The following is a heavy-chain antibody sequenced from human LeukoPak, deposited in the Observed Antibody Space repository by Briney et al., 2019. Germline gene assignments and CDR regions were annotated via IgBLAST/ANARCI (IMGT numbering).Heavy chain of an antibody. CDR3: ARTYYYDSSGYRHAFDI. Sequence: ASVKVSCKASGYTFTSYDINWVRQATGQGLEWMGWMNPNSGNTGYAQKFQGRVTMTRNTSISTAYMELSSLRSEDTAVYYCARTYYYDSSGYRHAFDIWGQGTMVTVSS. CDR1: GYTFTSYD. D-gene: IGHD3-22*01. J-gene: IGHJ3*02. V-gene: IGHV1-8*01. CDR2: MNPNSGNT.